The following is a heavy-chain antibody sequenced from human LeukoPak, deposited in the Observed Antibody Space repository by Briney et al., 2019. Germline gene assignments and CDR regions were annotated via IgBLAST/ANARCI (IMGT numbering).Heavy chain of an antibody. V-gene: IGHV3-21*01. CDR1: GFTFSSYS. CDR2: ISSSSSYI. D-gene: IGHD1-20*01. J-gene: IGHJ4*01. CDR3: ARERSVTGTGYY. Sequence: PAGTLSLSCAASGFTFSSYSMNWVRQAPGKGLVWVSSISSSSSYIYYADSVKGRFTISSDNATNSLYLPMNSLRAADTAVYYGARERSVTGTGYYWGHGKLVTVSS.